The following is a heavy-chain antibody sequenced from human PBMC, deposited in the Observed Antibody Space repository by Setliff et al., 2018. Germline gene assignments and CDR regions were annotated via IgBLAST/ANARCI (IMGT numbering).Heavy chain of an antibody. J-gene: IGHJ4*02. CDR3: ARDGGEY. V-gene: IGHV3-7*01. Sequence: GGSLRLSCAASGFTFSSYAMHWVRQAPGKGLEWVANIKQDGSEKYYVDSVKGRFTISRDNAKNSLYLQMNSLRAEDTAVYYCARDGGEYWGQGTLVTVSS. CDR1: GFTFSSYA. CDR2: IKQDGSEK. D-gene: IGHD3-16*01.